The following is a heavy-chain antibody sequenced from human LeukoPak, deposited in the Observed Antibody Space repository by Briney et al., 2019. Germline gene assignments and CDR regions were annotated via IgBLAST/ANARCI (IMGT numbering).Heavy chain of an antibody. CDR1: EFAFSSYA. V-gene: IGHV3-30*03. Sequence: GGSLRLSCAASEFAFSSYAIHWVRQAPGKGLEWVAVISYDGSHKYYAVSVKGRFTISRDNSKNTLYLQMNSLRAEDTAVYYCAVGYWADWGQGTLVTVSS. CDR3: AVGYWAD. D-gene: IGHD6-13*01. CDR2: ISYDGSHK. J-gene: IGHJ4*02.